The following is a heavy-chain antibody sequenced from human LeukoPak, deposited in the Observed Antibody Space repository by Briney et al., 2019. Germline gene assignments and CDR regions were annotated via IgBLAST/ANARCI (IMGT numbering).Heavy chain of an antibody. CDR2: IYYSGST. CDR1: GGSISSYY. V-gene: IGHV4-59*01. D-gene: IGHD3-10*01. Sequence: SETLSLTCNVSGGSISSYYWSWIRQPPGKGLEWIGYIYYSGSTNYNPSLKSRVTISVDTSKNQFSLKLSSVTAADTAVYYCARHPDYYGSGSSNWFDPWGQGTLVTVSS. CDR3: ARHPDYYGSGSSNWFDP. J-gene: IGHJ5*02.